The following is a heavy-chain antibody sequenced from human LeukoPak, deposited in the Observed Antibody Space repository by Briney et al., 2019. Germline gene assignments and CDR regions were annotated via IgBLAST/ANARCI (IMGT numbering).Heavy chain of an antibody. CDR2: IIPIFGTA. V-gene: IGHV1-69*06. J-gene: IGHJ6*03. D-gene: IGHD1-1*01. CDR3: ARDGNAHSHYYDYMDV. Sequence: SLKVSCKASGGTFSSYAISWVRQAPGQGLEWMGRIIPIFGTANYAQKFQGRVTITADKSTSTAYMELSSLRSEDTAVYYCARDGNAHSHYYDYMDVWGKGTTVTVSS. CDR1: GGTFSSYA.